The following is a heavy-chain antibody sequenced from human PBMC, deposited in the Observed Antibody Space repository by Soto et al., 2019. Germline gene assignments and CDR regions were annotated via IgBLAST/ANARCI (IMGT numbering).Heavy chain of an antibody. V-gene: IGHV1-18*01. CDR2: ISGYNGQT. J-gene: IGHJ6*02. CDR1: GYSFTTYG. D-gene: IGHD1-1*01. CDR3: TTTGHPPYYYYGMDV. Sequence: QGLLVQSGAEVKQPGASVKVSCKASGYSFTTYGISWVRQAPGQGLEWMGWISGYNGQTNNAQKFQDRVTMTIDRSTTTAYLEVRSLTSDDTAVYYCTTTGHPPYYYYGMDVWGQGTTGTVSS.